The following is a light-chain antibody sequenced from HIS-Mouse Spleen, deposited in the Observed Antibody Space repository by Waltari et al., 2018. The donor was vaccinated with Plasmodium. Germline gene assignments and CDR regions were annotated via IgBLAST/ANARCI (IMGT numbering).Light chain of an antibody. CDR2: DVS. J-gene: IGLJ2*01. Sequence: QSALNQPSSVSGSPGQSVTISCTGTTTAVGGYNHIPWYQQHPGKAPKLMIYDVSKRPSGVPDRFSGSKSGNTASLTISGLQAEDEADYYCCSYAGSYTVVFGGGTKLTVL. V-gene: IGLV2-11*01. CDR1: TTAVGGYNH. CDR3: CSYAGSYTVV.